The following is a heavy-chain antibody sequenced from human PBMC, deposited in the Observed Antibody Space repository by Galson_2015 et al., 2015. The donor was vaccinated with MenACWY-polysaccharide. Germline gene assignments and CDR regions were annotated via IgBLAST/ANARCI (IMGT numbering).Heavy chain of an antibody. CDR3: AREPKQLPAPYSYYFFMDV. J-gene: IGHJ6*03. CDR2: TYYRSKWNN. CDR1: GDSVSSDSAA. Sequence: WAISGDSVSSDSAAWNWIRESPSRGLEWLGGTYYRSKWNNDYAVSVKSRITITPDTSNNQVSLQLLSVTPEDTGVYFCAREPKQLPAPYSYYFFMDVWGKGTAVTVSS. V-gene: IGHV6-1*01. D-gene: IGHD2-2*01.